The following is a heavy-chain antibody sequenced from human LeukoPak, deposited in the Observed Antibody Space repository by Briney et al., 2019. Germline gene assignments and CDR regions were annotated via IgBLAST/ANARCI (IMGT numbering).Heavy chain of an antibody. J-gene: IGHJ4*02. D-gene: IGHD5-24*01. Sequence: SETLSHTCTVSGGSISSYYWSWIRQPPGKGLEWIGYIYYSGSTNYNPSLKSRVTISVDTSKNQFSLKLSSVTAADTAVYYCARAVRWLQFCYFDYWGQGTLVTVSS. V-gene: IGHV4-59*01. CDR2: IYYSGST. CDR1: GGSISSYY. CDR3: ARAVRWLQFCYFDY.